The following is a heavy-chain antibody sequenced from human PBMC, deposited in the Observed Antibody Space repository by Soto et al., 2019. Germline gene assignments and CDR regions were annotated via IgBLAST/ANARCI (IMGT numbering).Heavy chain of an antibody. CDR3: ARDYSYYWFFYYYGMYF. J-gene: IGHJ6*02. CDR1: GYTFTSYG. D-gene: IGHD4-4*01. CDR2: ISAYNGNT. Sequence: ASVKVSCKASGYTFTSYGISWVRQAPGQGLEWMGWISAYNGNTNYAQKLQGRVTMTTDTSTSTAYMELRSLRSDDTAVYYCARDYSYYWFFYYYGMYFWGQGTTDPVSS. V-gene: IGHV1-18*01.